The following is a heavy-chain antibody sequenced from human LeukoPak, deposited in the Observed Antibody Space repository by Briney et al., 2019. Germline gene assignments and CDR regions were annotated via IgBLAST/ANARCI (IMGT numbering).Heavy chain of an antibody. D-gene: IGHD3-10*01. J-gene: IGHJ5*02. V-gene: IGHV4-4*07. CDR1: GGSISSYY. CDR2: IYTSGST. CDR3: ARDFKGKEWFGERNWFDP. Sequence: SETLSLTCTVSGGSISSYYWSWIRQPAGKGLEWIGRIYTSGSTNYNPSLKSRVTMSVDTSKNQFSLKLSSVTAADTAVYYCARDFKGKEWFGERNWFDPWGQGTLVTVSS.